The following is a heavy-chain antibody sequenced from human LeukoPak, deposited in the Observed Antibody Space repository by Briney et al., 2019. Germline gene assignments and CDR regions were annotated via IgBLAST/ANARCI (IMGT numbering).Heavy chain of an antibody. CDR3: ARRRVAGTRYFRERLYDGFDI. CDR2: MYCGDSDT. CDR1: GYSFTTYW. J-gene: IGHJ3*02. V-gene: IGHV5-51*01. Sequence: GESLKISCKGSGYSFTTYWSGWVRHMLGKGQEWMGMMYCGDSDTRYSPSFQDQVTRSADKPTSIAYLQWSSLTASDTAMYYCARRRVAGTRYFRERLYDGFDIWGQGTMVTVSS. D-gene: IGHD6-19*01.